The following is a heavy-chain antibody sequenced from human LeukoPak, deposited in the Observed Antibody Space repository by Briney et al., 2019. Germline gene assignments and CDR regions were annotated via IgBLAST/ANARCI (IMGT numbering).Heavy chain of an antibody. J-gene: IGHJ4*02. Sequence: KASETLSLTCGVSGGSITNTNYWTWVRRPPGKGLEWIGEVNLQGSTNYNPSLMGRVAIAVDTSENHISLQLTSVTAADTAVYYCAREGGPYRPLDYSGQGTLVTVSS. V-gene: IGHV4-4*02. CDR2: VNLQGST. CDR1: GGSITNTNY. CDR3: AREGGPYRPLDY.